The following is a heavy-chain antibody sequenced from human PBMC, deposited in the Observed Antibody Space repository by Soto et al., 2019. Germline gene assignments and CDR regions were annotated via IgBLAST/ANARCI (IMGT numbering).Heavy chain of an antibody. CDR2: FYNGGTT. V-gene: IGHV4-59*01. J-gene: IGHJ4*02. D-gene: IGHD3-10*01. CDR1: GGCISTYY. Sequence: SETLALTCTVSGGCISTYYWMWIRQPPGKGLEWIGVFYNGGTTNYSPSLKSRVTISVDTSKNQFSLKLNSVTAADTAVYYCARDGSERPATYWGQGILVTVSS. CDR3: ARDGSERPATY.